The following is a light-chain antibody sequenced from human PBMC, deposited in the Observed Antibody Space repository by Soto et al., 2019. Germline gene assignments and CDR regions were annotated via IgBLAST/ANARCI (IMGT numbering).Light chain of an antibody. CDR3: SSYTNNNIQV. V-gene: IGLV2-14*01. Sequence: QSALTQPASVSGSPGQSITISCTGTSSDVGAYNYVSWYQQHPGKAPKLIIYDVSNRPSGVSNRFSGSKSGNTASLTISGLQAEDEADYYCSSYTNNNIQVFGVGTKLTVL. J-gene: IGLJ1*01. CDR1: SSDVGAYNY. CDR2: DVS.